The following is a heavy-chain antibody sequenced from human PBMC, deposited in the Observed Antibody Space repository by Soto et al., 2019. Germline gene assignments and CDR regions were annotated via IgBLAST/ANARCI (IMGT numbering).Heavy chain of an antibody. V-gene: IGHV3-9*01. D-gene: IGHD3-22*01. J-gene: IGHJ3*02. CDR3: AKDYSSSGYYGAFDI. Sequence: PGGSLRLSCAASGFTFDDYAMHWVRQAPGKGLEWVSGISWNSGSIGYADSVKGRFTISRDNAKNSLYLQMNSLRAEDTALYYCAKDYSSSGYYGAFDIWRQGTMVTVSS. CDR2: ISWNSGSI. CDR1: GFTFDDYA.